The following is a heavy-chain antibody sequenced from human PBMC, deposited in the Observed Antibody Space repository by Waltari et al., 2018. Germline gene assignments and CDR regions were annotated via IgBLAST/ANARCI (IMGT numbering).Heavy chain of an antibody. V-gene: IGHV3-43D*04. J-gene: IGHJ4*02. D-gene: IGHD2-21*02. Sequence: EVQLVESGGVVVQPGGSLRLSCAASGFTFDDYAMHWVRQAPGKGLEWVSLISWDGGSTYYADAVKGRCTISRDNSKNSLYLQMNSLRAEDTALYYCAKDQVAYCGGDCYFDYWGQGTLVTVSS. CDR1: GFTFDDYA. CDR3: AKDQVAYCGGDCYFDY. CDR2: ISWDGGST.